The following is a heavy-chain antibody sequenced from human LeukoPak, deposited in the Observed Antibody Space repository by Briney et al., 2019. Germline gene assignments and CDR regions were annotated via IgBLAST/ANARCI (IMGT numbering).Heavy chain of an antibody. D-gene: IGHD6-6*01. J-gene: IGHJ4*02. Sequence: ASVKVSCKASGYTFTSYYIHWVRQAPGQGLEWMGLINPVGGSTSYAQKLQGRVSMTRDTSTNTVYMELSGLRSEDTAVYYCARVYSSSSPTDYWGQGTLVAVCS. V-gene: IGHV1-46*04. CDR1: GYTFTSYY. CDR2: INPVGGST. CDR3: ARVYSSSSPTDY.